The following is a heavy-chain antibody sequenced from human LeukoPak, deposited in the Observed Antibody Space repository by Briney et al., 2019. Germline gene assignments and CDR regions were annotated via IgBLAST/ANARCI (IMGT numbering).Heavy chain of an antibody. CDR1: GYTFTYYY. D-gene: IGHD4-17*01. CDR2: INPNSGGT. V-gene: IGHV1-2*02. Sequence: ASGKVSCKFSGYTFTYYYMHWVRQAPGQGLGWMGWINPNSGGTNYAQKFQGRVTMTRDTSINTAYMELSRLRSDDTALFFCARVRHGDYGWNWFDTWGQGTLVTVSS. CDR3: ARVRHGDYGWNWFDT. J-gene: IGHJ5*02.